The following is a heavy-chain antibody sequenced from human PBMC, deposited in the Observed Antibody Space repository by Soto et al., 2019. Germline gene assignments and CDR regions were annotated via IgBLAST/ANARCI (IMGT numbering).Heavy chain of an antibody. CDR3: ARTGTVTTSNWYFDL. Sequence: GGSLRLSCAASGFTFSDYYMSWIRQAPGKGLEWVSYMSTSSTYTKYADSVKGRFTISRDNAKNSLYLQMNSLRAEDTAAYYCARTGTVTTSNWYFDLWGRGALVTV. D-gene: IGHD4-17*01. CDR2: MSTSSTYT. V-gene: IGHV3-11*06. CDR1: GFTFSDYY. J-gene: IGHJ2*01.